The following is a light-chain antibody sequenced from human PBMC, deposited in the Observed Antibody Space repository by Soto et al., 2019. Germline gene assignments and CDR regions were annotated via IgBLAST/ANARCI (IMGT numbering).Light chain of an antibody. CDR3: QQYDSLPLT. V-gene: IGKV4-1*01. CDR1: QTVLYTSNNKNY. J-gene: IGKJ4*01. CDR2: WAS. Sequence: DIVMTQSPDSLAVSLGGRATINCKSSQTVLYTSNNKNYLAWYQRKPGQPPKLLIYWASTRESGVPDRFSGSGSGTDFTLTISSRQAEDVAVYYCQQYDSLPLTFGGGTRVEIK.